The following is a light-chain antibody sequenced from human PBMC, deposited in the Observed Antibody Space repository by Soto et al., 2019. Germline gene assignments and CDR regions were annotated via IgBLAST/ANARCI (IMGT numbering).Light chain of an antibody. V-gene: IGKV3-15*01. J-gene: IGKJ1*01. CDR1: QSLSTT. Sequence: ERVMMGSRATLSVSPGEGATLACTFIQSLSTTLAWYQQKRGQAPRLLIYGASTRATGSPARFSGSGSGTEFTLTISSLQSEDFAMYYCQQYNTWPPWTFGQGTTVDIK. CDR2: GAS. CDR3: QQYNTWPPWT.